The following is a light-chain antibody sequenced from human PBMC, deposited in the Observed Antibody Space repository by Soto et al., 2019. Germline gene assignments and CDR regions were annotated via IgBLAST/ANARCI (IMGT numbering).Light chain of an antibody. CDR1: QGISNY. J-gene: IGKJ1*01. CDR2: GAS. CDR3: QKYDSASWT. Sequence: DVQMTQSPSSLSASVGDRVTITCRASQGISNYLAWYQQKPGKAPKLLIFGASTLQSGVPSRFSGSGSGTDFTLTISSLQPEDVATYYCQKYDSASWTFGQGTKVEIK. V-gene: IGKV1-27*01.